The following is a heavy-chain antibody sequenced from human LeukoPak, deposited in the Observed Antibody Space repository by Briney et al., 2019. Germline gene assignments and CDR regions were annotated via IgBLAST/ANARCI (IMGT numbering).Heavy chain of an antibody. V-gene: IGHV1-2*02. CDR1: GYIFTGYY. CDR3: ARVLLVTRGAFDI. J-gene: IGHJ3*02. Sequence: GASVKVSCKASGYIFTGYYMHWVRQAHGQGLEWMGWINPNSGGTNYAQTFQGRVTVTRDTSINTVYMELSSLRSDDTAVYYCARVLLVTRGAFDIWGQGTMVTVSS. CDR2: INPNSGGT. D-gene: IGHD4-23*01.